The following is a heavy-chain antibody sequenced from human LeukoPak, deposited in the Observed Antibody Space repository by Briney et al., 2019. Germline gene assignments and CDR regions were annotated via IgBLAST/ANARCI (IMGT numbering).Heavy chain of an antibody. Sequence: GGSLRLSCAASGFTFSSYGMHWVRQAPGKGLEWVSAISGSGGSTYYADSVKGRFTISRDNSKNSLYLQMNSLRAEDTAVYYCARDEGSSENWNYAQYWGQGTLVTVSS. D-gene: IGHD1-7*01. J-gene: IGHJ4*02. CDR2: ISGSGGST. V-gene: IGHV3-23*01. CDR1: GFTFSSYG. CDR3: ARDEGSSENWNYAQY.